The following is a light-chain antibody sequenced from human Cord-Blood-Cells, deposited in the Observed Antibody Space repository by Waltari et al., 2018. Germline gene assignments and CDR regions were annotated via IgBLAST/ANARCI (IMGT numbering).Light chain of an antibody. J-gene: IGKJ3*01. CDR1: QDISNY. V-gene: IGKV1-33*01. CDR2: DAS. Sequence: DIQMTQSPSSLSASVGDRVTITCQASQDISNYLNWYQQKPGKAPKLLTYDASNLETGVXXRFSGSGSGTDFTFTISSLQPEDIATYYCQQYDNLPPVFGPGTRVDIK. CDR3: QQYDNLPPV.